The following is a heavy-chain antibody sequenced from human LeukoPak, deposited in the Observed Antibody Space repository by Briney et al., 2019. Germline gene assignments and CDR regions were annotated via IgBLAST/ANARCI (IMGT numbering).Heavy chain of an antibody. J-gene: IGHJ4*02. Sequence: SETLSLTCAVYGGSFSGYYWSWIRQPPGKGLEWIGEINHSGSTYYNPSLKSRVTISVDTSKNQFSLKLSSVTAADTAVYYCARPRGYSYGPFDYWGQGTLVTVSS. CDR3: ARPRGYSYGPFDY. CDR2: INHSGST. V-gene: IGHV4-34*01. CDR1: GGSFSGYY. D-gene: IGHD5-18*01.